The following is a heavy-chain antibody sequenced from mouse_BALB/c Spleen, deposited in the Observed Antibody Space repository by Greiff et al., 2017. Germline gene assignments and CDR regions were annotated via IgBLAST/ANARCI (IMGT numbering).Heavy chain of an antibody. Sequence: QVQLQQSGAELVRPGASVTLSCKASGYTFTDYEMHWVKQTPVHGLEWIGAIDPETGGTAYNQKFKGKATLTADKSSSTAYMELRSLTSEDSAVYYCTRDAPLRLRCFDVWGAGTTVTVSS. D-gene: IGHD1-2*01. V-gene: IGHV1-15*01. CDR2: IDPETGGT. J-gene: IGHJ1*01. CDR3: TRDAPLRLRCFDV. CDR1: GYTFTDYE.